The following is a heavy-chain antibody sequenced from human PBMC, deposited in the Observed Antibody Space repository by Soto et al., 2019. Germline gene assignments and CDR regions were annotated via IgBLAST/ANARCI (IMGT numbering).Heavy chain of an antibody. Sequence: QVQLVESGGGEVQPGGSLRLSCAASGFTFSRHAIHWVRLTPGRGLEWVLAISRDGSYIYYTDSVKGRFTVSRDNSKNTVFVQMNSLIPYDTALYFCARTRNGGVTDSFDSWGQGTRVTVSS. CDR3: ARTRNGGVTDSFDS. CDR2: ISRDGSYI. J-gene: IGHJ5*01. D-gene: IGHD3-3*01. CDR1: GFTFSRHA. V-gene: IGHV3-30*04.